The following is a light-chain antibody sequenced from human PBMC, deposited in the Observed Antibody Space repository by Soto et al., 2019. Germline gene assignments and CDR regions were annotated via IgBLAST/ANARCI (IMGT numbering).Light chain of an antibody. Sequence: QSALTQPDSVSGSPGQSITISCTGPSSDIGAYNYVSWYQQHPVKAPKLLIYDVNIRPSGVSTRYSGSKSGNTASLTISGLQAEDEADYYCTSWTTSTTMIFGGGTKLTVL. CDR3: TSWTTSTTMI. CDR2: DVN. CDR1: SSDIGAYNY. V-gene: IGLV2-14*03. J-gene: IGLJ2*01.